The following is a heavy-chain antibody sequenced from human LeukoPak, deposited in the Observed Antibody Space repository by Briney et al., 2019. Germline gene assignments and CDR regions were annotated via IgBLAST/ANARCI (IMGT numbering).Heavy chain of an antibody. D-gene: IGHD6-13*01. V-gene: IGHV4-59*08. CDR3: ARQGYSSSWYDY. J-gene: IGHJ4*02. Sequence: SSETLSLTCTVSGGSISSYYWSWIRQPPGKGLEWIGNIYYSGSTNYNPSLKSRVTISVDTSKNQFSLKLSSVTAADTAVYYCARQGYSSSWYDYWGQGTLVTVSS. CDR2: IYYSGST. CDR1: GGSISSYY.